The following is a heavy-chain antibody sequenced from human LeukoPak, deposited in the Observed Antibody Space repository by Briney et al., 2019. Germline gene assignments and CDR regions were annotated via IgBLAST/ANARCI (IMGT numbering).Heavy chain of an antibody. J-gene: IGHJ4*02. V-gene: IGHV3-30-3*01. CDR2: ISYDGSNK. D-gene: IGHD6-25*01. CDR3: ARDSR. Sequence: GRSLRLSCAASGFTFSSYAMHWVRQAPGKGLEWVAVISYDGSNKYYADSVKGRFTISRDNAKNSLYLQMNSLRAEDTAVYYCARDSRWGQGTLVTVSS. CDR1: GFTFSSYA.